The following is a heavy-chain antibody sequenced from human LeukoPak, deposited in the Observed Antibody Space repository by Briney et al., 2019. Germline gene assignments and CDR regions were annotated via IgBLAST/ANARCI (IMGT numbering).Heavy chain of an antibody. CDR2: IYSGGDT. CDR1: GFTFSNYR. CDR3: ARRRATVDYSIDV. Sequence: PGGSLSLSCAASGFTFSNYRMSWVRQAPGKGPEWLTVIYSGGDTYYIDSVKGRFAISRDNSRNTVYLQMNSLRADDTAVYYCARRRATVDYSIDVWGKGTTVTVSS. V-gene: IGHV3-53*01. J-gene: IGHJ6*03. D-gene: IGHD1-26*01.